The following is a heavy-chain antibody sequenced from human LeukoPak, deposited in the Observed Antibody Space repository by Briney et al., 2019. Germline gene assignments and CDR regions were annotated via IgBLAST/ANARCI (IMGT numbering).Heavy chain of an antibody. D-gene: IGHD3-22*01. V-gene: IGHV3-23*01. Sequence: GGSLRLSCAASGFTFSSYAMSWVRQAPGKGLEWVSAISGSGGSTYYADSVKGRFTISRDNSKNTVYLQMNSLRAEDTAVYYCAKRYYYDGSRYYYGGTNFDYWGQGTLVTVSS. CDR2: ISGSGGST. CDR3: AKRYYYDGSRYYYGGTNFDY. CDR1: GFTFSSYA. J-gene: IGHJ4*02.